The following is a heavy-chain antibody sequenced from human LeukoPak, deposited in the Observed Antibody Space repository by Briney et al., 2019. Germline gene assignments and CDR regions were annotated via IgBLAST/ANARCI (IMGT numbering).Heavy chain of an antibody. J-gene: IGHJ5*02. CDR1: GFIFNNYG. D-gene: IGHD3-22*01. Sequence: GGSLRLSCAASGFIFNNYGLIWVRQAPGKGLEWVSAISNDGGGTTYADFVKGRFTISRDNSKNTLFLQMNSLRAEDTALYYCAKGSSGYFLDLWGQGTLVTVSS. V-gene: IGHV3-23*01. CDR3: AKGSSGYFLDL. CDR2: ISNDGGGT.